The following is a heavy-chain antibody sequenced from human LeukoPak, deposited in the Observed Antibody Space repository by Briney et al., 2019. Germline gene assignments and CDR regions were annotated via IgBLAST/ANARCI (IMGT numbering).Heavy chain of an antibody. CDR3: ARDKMATIRDAFDI. V-gene: IGHV1-69*04. Sequence: ASVKVSCKASGGTFITYAISWVRQAPGQGLEWMGRIIPTLGMTNYAQKFEGRVTITADKSTSTAYMDLSSLRSEDTAVYYCARDKMATIRDAFDIWGQGTMVTVSS. CDR2: IIPTLGMT. J-gene: IGHJ3*02. CDR1: GGTFITYA. D-gene: IGHD5-24*01.